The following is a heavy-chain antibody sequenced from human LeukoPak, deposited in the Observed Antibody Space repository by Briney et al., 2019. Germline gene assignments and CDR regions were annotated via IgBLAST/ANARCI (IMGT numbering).Heavy chain of an antibody. D-gene: IGHD5-18*01. CDR1: DFNVIPNH. J-gene: IGHJ4*02. Sequence: GGSLRLSCAVSDFNVIPNHMTWVRQAPGKGLECISVIHSNDDTYYAASVRGRFTISRDTSNYMLYLQMNSLRAEDTAIYFCTRGHAAMGEHWGQGILVTVSS. CDR2: IHSNDDT. CDR3: TRGHAAMGEH. V-gene: IGHV3-53*01.